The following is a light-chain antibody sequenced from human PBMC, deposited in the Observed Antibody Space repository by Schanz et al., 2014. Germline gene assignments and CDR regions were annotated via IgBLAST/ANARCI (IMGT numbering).Light chain of an antibody. Sequence: QSALTQPPSVSGSPGQSVTISCTGTSSDVGSYNRVSWFQQPPVTAPKLMIYEVNNRPSGVPDRFSGSKSGNTASLTISGLQAEDEADYYCTSYTSTDTWLFGGGTKLTVL. V-gene: IGLV2-18*02. CDR3: TSYTSTDTWL. CDR1: SSDVGSYNR. CDR2: EVN. J-gene: IGLJ3*02.